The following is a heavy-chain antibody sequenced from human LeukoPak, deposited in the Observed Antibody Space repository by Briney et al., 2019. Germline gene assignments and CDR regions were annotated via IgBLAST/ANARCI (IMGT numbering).Heavy chain of an antibody. CDR1: GFTFSSYW. CDR2: IKQDGSEK. J-gene: IGHJ6*03. CDR3: ARVLAVAAYYYYYMDV. D-gene: IGHD6-19*01. Sequence: GGSLRLSCAASGFTFSSYWMSWVRQAPGKGLEWVANIKQDGSEKYYVDSVKGRFTISRDSAKNSLYLQMNSLRAEDTAVYYCARVLAVAAYYYYYMDVWGKGTTVTVSS. V-gene: IGHV3-7*01.